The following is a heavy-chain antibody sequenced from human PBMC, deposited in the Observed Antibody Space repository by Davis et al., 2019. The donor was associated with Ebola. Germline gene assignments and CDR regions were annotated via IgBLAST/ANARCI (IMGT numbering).Heavy chain of an antibody. CDR2: YHGSNK. CDR3: ARHGTDIMTSYFDY. V-gene: IGHV3-33*01. D-gene: IGHD2-8*01. CDR1: GFSFNIFA. Sequence: GESLKISCAASGFSFNIFAMHWVRQAPGKGLEWVAYHGSNKLYADAVKGRFTISRDNSKNTLYPQMSSLRAEDTAVYYCARHGTDIMTSYFDYWGQGTRVTVSS. J-gene: IGHJ4*02.